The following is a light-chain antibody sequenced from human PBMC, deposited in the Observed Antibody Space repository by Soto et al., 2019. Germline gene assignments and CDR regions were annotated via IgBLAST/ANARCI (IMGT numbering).Light chain of an antibody. J-gene: IGKJ1*01. Sequence: AIRMTQSPSSLSASTGDRVTITCRASQGISSYLAWYQQKPGKAPKLLIYAASTLQSGVPSTFSGSGSGTDFTLTISGLQSEDVANYDCQQYYSYPQTFGQGTNVYSK. CDR2: AAS. V-gene: IGKV1-8*01. CDR1: QGISSY. CDR3: QQYYSYPQT.